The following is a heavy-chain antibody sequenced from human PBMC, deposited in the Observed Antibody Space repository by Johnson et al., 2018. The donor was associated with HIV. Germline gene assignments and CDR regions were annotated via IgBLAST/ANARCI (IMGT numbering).Heavy chain of an antibody. V-gene: IGHV3-23*04. D-gene: IGHD2-15*01. CDR3: ARGGWAFDI. Sequence: VQLVESGGGVVQPGRSLRLSCAASGFTFSSYGMHWVRQAPGKGLEWVSAISGSGGSTYYADSVKGRFTISRDNSKNTLYLQMNSMRAEDTAVYYCARGGWAFDIWGQGTMVIVSS. CDR1: GFTFSSYG. CDR2: ISGSGGST. J-gene: IGHJ3*02.